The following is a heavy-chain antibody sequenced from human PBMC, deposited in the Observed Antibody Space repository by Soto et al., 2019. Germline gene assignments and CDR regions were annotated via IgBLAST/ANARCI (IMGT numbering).Heavy chain of an antibody. D-gene: IGHD2-15*01. CDR3: AKEGTYCSRGSCYDYFDY. J-gene: IGHJ4*02. CDR2: ISVRGDST. CDR1: GINFGSYA. V-gene: IGHV3-23*01. Sequence: EVQLLESGGGLVQPGGTLRLTCAVSGINFGSYAMSWVRQAPGKGLEWISAISVRGDSTYYAESVKGRFTVSRDNSGNTLSLQMDSLRGEDTALYYCAKEGTYCSRGSCYDYFDYWGQGTLVTVSP.